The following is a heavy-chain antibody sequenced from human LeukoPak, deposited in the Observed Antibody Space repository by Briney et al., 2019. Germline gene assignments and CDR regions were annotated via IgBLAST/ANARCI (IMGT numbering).Heavy chain of an antibody. CDR1: GYTLTELS. D-gene: IGHD3-3*01. CDR3: ATAPRFLEWLYLFDY. CDR2: FDPEDGET. J-gene: IGHJ4*02. V-gene: IGHV1-24*01. Sequence: ASVKVSCKVSGYTLTELSMHWVRQAPGKGLEWMGGFDPEDGETIYAQKFQGRVTMTEDTSTDTAYMELSSLRSEDTAVYYCATAPRFLEWLYLFDYWGRGTLVTVSS.